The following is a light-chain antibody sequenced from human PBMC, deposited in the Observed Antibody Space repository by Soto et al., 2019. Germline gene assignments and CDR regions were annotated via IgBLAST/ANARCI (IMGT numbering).Light chain of an antibody. CDR2: AAS. J-gene: IGKJ4*01. CDR3: QHYHSQSIT. Sequence: DILLIQSPATLSASVGDRITITCRASENIFKILAWYQQRSGSAPNLLIYAASDLERGVPSRFSGSGSGTEFTLTIDNLQPNDSATYFCQHYHSQSITFGGGTQVDVK. V-gene: IGKV1-5*01. CDR1: ENIFKI.